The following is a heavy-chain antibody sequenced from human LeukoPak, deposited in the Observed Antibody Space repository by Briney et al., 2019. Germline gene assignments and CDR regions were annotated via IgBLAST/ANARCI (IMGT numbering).Heavy chain of an antibody. V-gene: IGHV1-18*01. D-gene: IGHD3-22*01. CDR3: ARAAYYDSSGYSTTHYYYGMDV. CDR2: ISAYNGNT. Sequence: ASVKVSCKTSGYTFTSYGISWVRQAPGQGLEWMGWISAYNGNTNYAQKLQGRVTMTTDTSTSTAYMELRSLRSDDTAVYYCARAAYYDSSGYSTTHYYYGMDVWGQGTTVTVSS. J-gene: IGHJ6*02. CDR1: GYTFTSYG.